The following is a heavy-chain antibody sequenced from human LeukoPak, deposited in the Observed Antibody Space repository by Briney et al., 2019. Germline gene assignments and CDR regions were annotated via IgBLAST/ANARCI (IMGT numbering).Heavy chain of an antibody. D-gene: IGHD1-7*01. CDR3: ARSGLELRSNWFDP. CDR2: ISSGGGSR. J-gene: IGHJ5*02. CDR1: GSTLSSSW. V-gene: IGHV3-74*01. Sequence: PGGSLRLSCAASGSTLSSSWMHWVRQVPGRGLVWVSRISSGGGSRDYADSVKGRFTISRDNAKNSLYLQMNSLRAEDTAVYYCARSGLELRSNWFDPWGQGTLVTVSS.